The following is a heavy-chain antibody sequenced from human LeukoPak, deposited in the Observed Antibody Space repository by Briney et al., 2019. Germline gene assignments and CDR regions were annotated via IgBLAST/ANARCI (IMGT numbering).Heavy chain of an antibody. V-gene: IGHV4-4*07. CDR3: ARFYYDTIGYYFDY. CDR2: IYTRESA. J-gene: IGHJ4*02. D-gene: IGHD3-22*01. Sequence: SETLSLTCTVSGGSISVYYWRWIRKPAGKGLEWVGRIYTRESAYYNPSLNSRVTMSVDTSQNQFSLRLSSVTAADTAVYFCARFYYDTIGYYFDYWGQGTLVTVSA. CDR1: GGSISVYY.